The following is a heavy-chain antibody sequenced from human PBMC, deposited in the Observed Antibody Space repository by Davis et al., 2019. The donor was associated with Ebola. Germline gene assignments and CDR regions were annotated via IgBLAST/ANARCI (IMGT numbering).Heavy chain of an antibody. D-gene: IGHD2-21*01. V-gene: IGHV3-48*04. CDR2: ISSSGSTI. J-gene: IGHJ6*02. CDR1: GFTFSSYG. CDR3: ARALVWWTSYYYGMDV. Sequence: GGSLRLSCAASGFTFSSYGMHWIRQAPGKGLEWVSYISSSGSTIYYADSVKGRFTISRDNAKNSLYLQMNSLRAEDTAVYYCARALVWWTSYYYGMDVWGQGTTVTVSS.